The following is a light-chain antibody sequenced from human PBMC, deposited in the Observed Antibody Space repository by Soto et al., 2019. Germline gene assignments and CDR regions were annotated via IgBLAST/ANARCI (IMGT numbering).Light chain of an antibody. CDR3: SSYTGSSTYV. J-gene: IGLJ1*01. CDR2: DVS. V-gene: IGLV2-14*01. CDR1: SSDVGGYNY. Sequence: QSVLTQPPSLSGAPGQRITISCTGTSSDVGGYNYVSWYQQHPGKAPKLMIYDVSNRPSGISNRFSGSKSGNTASLTISGLQAEDEADYYCSSYTGSSTYVFGTGTKVTVL.